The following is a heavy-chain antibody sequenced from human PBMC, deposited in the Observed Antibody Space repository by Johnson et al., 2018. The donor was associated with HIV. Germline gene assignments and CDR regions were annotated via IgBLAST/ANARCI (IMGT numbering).Heavy chain of an antibody. V-gene: IGHV3-15*01. CDR1: GFTFSNAW. CDR2: IKSKTDGGTT. Sequence: EKLVESGGGLVKPGGSLRLSCAASGFTFSNAWMSWVRQAPGKGLEWVGRIKSKTDGGTTDYAAPVKGRFTISRDDSKNTLYLQMNSLKTEDTAVYYCTTAGGRDTIFGVANDAFDIWGQGTMVTVSS. D-gene: IGHD3-3*01. CDR3: TTAGGRDTIFGVANDAFDI. J-gene: IGHJ3*02.